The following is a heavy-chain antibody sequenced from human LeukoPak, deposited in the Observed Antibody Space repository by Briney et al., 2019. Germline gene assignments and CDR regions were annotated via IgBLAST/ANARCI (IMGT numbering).Heavy chain of an antibody. Sequence: GGSLRLSCAASGFTFSSYAMSWVRQAPEKGLEWVSVIYSGGNTYYADSVKGRFTISRDNSKNTLFLQMNSLRAEDTAVYYCARSAVDMGTIFSYWGQGTLVTVSS. V-gene: IGHV3-66*01. D-gene: IGHD5-24*01. J-gene: IGHJ4*02. CDR2: IYSGGNT. CDR3: ARSAVDMGTIFSY. CDR1: GFTFSSYA.